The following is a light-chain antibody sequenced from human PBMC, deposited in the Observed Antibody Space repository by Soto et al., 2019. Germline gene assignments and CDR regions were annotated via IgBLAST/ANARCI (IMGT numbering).Light chain of an antibody. Sequence: EIVLTQSPGTLSLSPGERATLSCRASQSVSGSYLAWYQQKPGQAPRLLISGASSRATGIPDRFSGSVSGTDFSLTISRLEPEDLAVYYCQQYGNSPPYTFGQGTKLEIK. J-gene: IGKJ2*01. CDR3: QQYGNSPPYT. V-gene: IGKV3-20*01. CDR1: QSVSGSY. CDR2: GAS.